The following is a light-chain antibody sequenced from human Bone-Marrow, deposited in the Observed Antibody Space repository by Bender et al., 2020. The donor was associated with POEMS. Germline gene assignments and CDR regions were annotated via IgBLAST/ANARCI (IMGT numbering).Light chain of an antibody. CDR3: FSAADNNGV. J-gene: IGLJ7*01. CDR1: SSDIGSYDY. V-gene: IGLV2-8*01. Sequence: QSALTQPPSASGSPGQSVTISCTGTSSDIGSYDYVSWYQQHPGKAPKLLIFEVTKRPSGVPDRFSGSKSGNTASLTVSGLQSEDEADYYCFSAADNNGVFGGGTQLTVL. CDR2: EVT.